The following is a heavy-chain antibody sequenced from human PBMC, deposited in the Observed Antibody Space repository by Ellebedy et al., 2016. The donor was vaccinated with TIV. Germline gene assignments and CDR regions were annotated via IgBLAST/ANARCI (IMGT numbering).Heavy chain of an antibody. CDR3: ARGGSGWYEMDF. Sequence: AASVKVSCKASGYTFTDYYLHWVRQAPGQGLEWMGWINLKSGDTNFVQKFQGRVTMTRDTSVSVGYMELTSLRFEDTAVYFCARGGSGWYEMDFWGQGTLVTVS. V-gene: IGHV1-2*02. J-gene: IGHJ4*02. CDR1: GYTFTDYY. D-gene: IGHD6-19*01. CDR2: INLKSGDT.